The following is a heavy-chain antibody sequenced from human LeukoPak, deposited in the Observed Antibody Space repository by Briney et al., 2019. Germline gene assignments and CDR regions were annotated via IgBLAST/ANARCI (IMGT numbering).Heavy chain of an antibody. CDR3: AREPTPSKAFDI. Sequence: PGGSLRLSCAASGFTFSSYSMNWVRQAPGKGLGWVSSISSSSSYIYYADSVKGRFTISRDNAKNSLYLQMNSLRAEDTAVYYCAREPTPSKAFDIWGQGTMVTVSS. V-gene: IGHV3-21*01. D-gene: IGHD2-15*01. CDR1: GFTFSSYS. J-gene: IGHJ3*02. CDR2: ISSSSSYI.